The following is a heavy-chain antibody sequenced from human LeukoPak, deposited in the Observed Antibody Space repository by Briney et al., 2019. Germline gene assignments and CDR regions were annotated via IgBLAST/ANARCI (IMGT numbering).Heavy chain of an antibody. CDR1: GGSISSGGYS. J-gene: IGHJ4*02. V-gene: IGHV4-30-2*01. CDR3: ASSSRKVVVSY. CDR2: IYHSGST. Sequence: SQTLSLTCAVSGGSISSGGYSWSWIRQPPGKGLEWIGYIYHSGSTNYNPSLKSRVTISVDTSKNQFSLKLSSVTAADTAVYYCASSSRKVVVSYWGQGTLVTVSS. D-gene: IGHD3-22*01.